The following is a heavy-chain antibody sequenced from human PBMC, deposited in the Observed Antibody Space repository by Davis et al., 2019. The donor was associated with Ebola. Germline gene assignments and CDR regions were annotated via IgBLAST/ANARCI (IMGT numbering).Heavy chain of an antibody. J-gene: IGHJ4*02. V-gene: IGHV1-69*04. CDR3: ARDGRWTLLDY. D-gene: IGHD5-24*01. CDR2: IFPILGIA. Sequence: SVKVSCKASGGTFSSYAISWVRQAPGQGLEWMGRIFPILGIANYAQKFQGRVTITADKSTSTAYMELSSLRSEDTAVYYCARDGRWTLLDYWGQGTLVTVSS. CDR1: GGTFSSYA.